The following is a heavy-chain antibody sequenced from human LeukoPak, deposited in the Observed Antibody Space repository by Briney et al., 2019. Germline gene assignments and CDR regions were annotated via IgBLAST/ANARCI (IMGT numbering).Heavy chain of an antibody. V-gene: IGHV4-39*07. D-gene: IGHD2-15*01. CDR1: GGSISSSSYY. CDR3: ARGGSYCSGGSCYLDY. Sequence: SETLSLTCTVSGGSISSSSYYWGWIRQPPGKGLEWIGSIYYSGSTYYNPSLKSRVTISVDTSKNQFSLKLSSVTAADTAVYYCARGGSYCSGGSCYLDYWGQGTLVTVSS. J-gene: IGHJ4*02. CDR2: IYYSGST.